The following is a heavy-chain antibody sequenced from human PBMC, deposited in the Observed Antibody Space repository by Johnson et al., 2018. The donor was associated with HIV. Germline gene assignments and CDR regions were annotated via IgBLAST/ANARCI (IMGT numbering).Heavy chain of an antibody. CDR1: GFTFSSYG. CDR3: ARGGGSDDAGEAFDT. D-gene: IGHD1-26*01. CDR2: IWYDGSNK. Sequence: QVQVVESGGGVVQPGRSLRLSCAASGFTFSSYGMHWVRQAPGKGLEWVAVIWYDGSNKYYADSVKGRFTISRDNSKHTLYQQMNSLRGEDTAVYPCARGGGSDDAGEAFDTWGQGTMVTVSS. J-gene: IGHJ3*02. V-gene: IGHV3-33*01.